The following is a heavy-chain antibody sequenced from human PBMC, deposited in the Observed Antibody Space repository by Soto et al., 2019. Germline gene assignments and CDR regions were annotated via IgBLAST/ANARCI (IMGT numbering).Heavy chain of an antibody. CDR3: ARDPDSSGYFNNWFDP. J-gene: IGHJ5*02. CDR1: GFTFSSYS. Sequence: GGSLRLSCAASGFTFSSYSMNWVRQAPGKGLEWVSSISSSSYIYYADSVKGRFTISRDNAKNSLYLQMNSLRAEDTAVYYCARDPDSSGYFNNWFDPWGQGTLVTVSS. CDR2: ISSSSYI. V-gene: IGHV3-21*01. D-gene: IGHD3-22*01.